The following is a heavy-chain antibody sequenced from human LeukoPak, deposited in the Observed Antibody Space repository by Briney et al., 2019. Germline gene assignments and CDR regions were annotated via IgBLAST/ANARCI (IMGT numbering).Heavy chain of an antibody. J-gene: IGHJ2*01. V-gene: IGHV4-61*01. D-gene: IGHD2-2*01. CDR3: ATYRTSFIYWYFDL. CDR2: ISYTGST. Sequence: SQTLSLTCAVSNGSIRSSSYYWNWIRQPPGKGLEWIGYISYTGSTNYNPSLKSRVSLSVDTTKNQFSLELSSVTAADTAVYYCATYRTSFIYWYFDLWGRGTLVTVSS. CDR1: NGSIRSSSYY.